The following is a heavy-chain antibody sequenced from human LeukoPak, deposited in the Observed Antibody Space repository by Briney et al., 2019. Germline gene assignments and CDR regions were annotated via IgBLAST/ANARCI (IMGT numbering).Heavy chain of an antibody. Sequence: ASVKVSCKTSDYTFSNYGISWVRQAPGQGLEWMAYINTYNGNTNYAQKVQGRVTMTTDTSTNTVYMELRSLRSDDTAVYYCASPSLDWLSNYYGMDVWGQGTTVTVSS. V-gene: IGHV1-18*01. CDR1: DYTFSNYG. J-gene: IGHJ6*02. D-gene: IGHD3-9*01. CDR2: INTYNGNT. CDR3: ASPSLDWLSNYYGMDV.